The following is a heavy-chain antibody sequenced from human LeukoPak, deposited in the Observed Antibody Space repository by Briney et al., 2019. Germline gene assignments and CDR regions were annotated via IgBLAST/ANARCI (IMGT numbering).Heavy chain of an antibody. V-gene: IGHV3-23*01. CDR3: AKGASGSYHSPYDY. CDR1: GFTFSNYA. J-gene: IGHJ4*02. D-gene: IGHD1-26*01. Sequence: GGPLRLSCAASGFTFSNYAMSWVRQAPGKGLEWVSDISVSGGSTYYADSVKGRFTISRDNSKNTLYLQVDSLRAEDTAVYYCAKGASGSYHSPYDYWGQGTLVTVSS. CDR2: ISVSGGST.